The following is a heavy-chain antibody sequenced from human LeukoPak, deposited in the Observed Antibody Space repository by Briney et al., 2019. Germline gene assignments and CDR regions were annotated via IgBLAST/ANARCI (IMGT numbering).Heavy chain of an antibody. CDR3: ARDFFRGYDGVDY. D-gene: IGHD5-12*01. V-gene: IGHV3-48*02. J-gene: IGHJ4*02. Sequence: GGSLRLSCAASGFTFSSSSMNWVPQAPGKGLEWVSYISSSSSTIYYADAVKGRFTISRDNANKSLYLQMNSLRDEDTAVYYCARDFFRGYDGVDYWGQGTLVTASS. CDR1: GFTFSSSS. CDR2: ISSSSSTI.